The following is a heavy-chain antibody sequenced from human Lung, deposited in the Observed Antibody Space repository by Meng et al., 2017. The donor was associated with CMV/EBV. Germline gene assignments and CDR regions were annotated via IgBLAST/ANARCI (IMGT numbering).Heavy chain of an antibody. CDR2: IRFDGSEK. CDR3: AKEGKSVYSGSSYAS. CDR1: GFAFSSYG. Sequence: GGSLRLSCAASGFAFSSYGMHWVRQAPGKGLEWVVFIRFDGSEKYYADSVKGRFTISRDNSKNTVYLQMESLRAEDAAVYYCAKEGKSVYSGSSYASWGQ. D-gene: IGHD1-26*01. J-gene: IGHJ1*01. V-gene: IGHV3-30*02.